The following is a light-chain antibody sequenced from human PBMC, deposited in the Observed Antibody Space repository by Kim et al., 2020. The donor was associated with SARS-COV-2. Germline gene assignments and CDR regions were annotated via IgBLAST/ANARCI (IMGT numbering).Light chain of an antibody. Sequence: ASVGDRVTITCRASQGISNSLAWYRQKPGKVPMLLIYGASTLRSGVPSRFRGSGSGTDFTLIISSLQPEDAATYYCQKYNSAPWTFGQGTKVDIK. V-gene: IGKV1-27*01. CDR2: GAS. CDR1: QGISNS. J-gene: IGKJ1*01. CDR3: QKYNSAPWT.